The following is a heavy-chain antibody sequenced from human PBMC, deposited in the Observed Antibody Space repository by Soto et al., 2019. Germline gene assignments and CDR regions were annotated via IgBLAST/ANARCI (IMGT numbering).Heavy chain of an antibody. V-gene: IGHV4-59*08. CDR3: ARPIHGDPNYMDV. CDR1: GGSISSYY. D-gene: IGHD4-17*01. CDR2: IYYSGST. J-gene: IGHJ6*03. Sequence: SETLSLTCTVSGGSISSYYWSWIRQPPGKGLEWIGYIYYSGSTNYNPSLKSRVTISVDTSKNQFSLKLSSVTAADTAVYYCARPIHGDPNYMDVWGKGTTVTVSS.